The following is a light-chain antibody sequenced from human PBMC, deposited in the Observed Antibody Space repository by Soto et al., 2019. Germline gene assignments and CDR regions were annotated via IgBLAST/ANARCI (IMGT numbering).Light chain of an antibody. Sequence: DIVMTQSPLSLPVTPGEPASISCRSRQRLLHSNGYNYLHWYLQKPGQSPQLLIYLGSNRASGGPDMFSGSGTGTDFTLKISRVESEDVGVYYCMQALQTPLYTFGQGTKLEIK. J-gene: IGKJ2*01. V-gene: IGKV2-28*01. CDR3: MQALQTPLYT. CDR1: QRLLHSNGYNY. CDR2: LGS.